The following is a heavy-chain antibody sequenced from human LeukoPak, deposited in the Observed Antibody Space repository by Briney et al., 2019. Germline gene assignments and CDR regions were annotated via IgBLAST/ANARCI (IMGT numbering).Heavy chain of an antibody. CDR2: INQDGSKK. V-gene: IGHV3-7*03. D-gene: IGHD4-17*01. CDR1: GFTFTDYW. CDR3: ARDGDYTFDY. J-gene: IGHJ4*02. Sequence: GGSLRLSCTTSGFTFTDYWMTWVRQAPGKGLEWVANINQDGSKKFYVDSVKGRFTISRDNAKNTLYLQMNSLRAEDTAVYYCARDGDYTFDYWGQGTLVTVSS.